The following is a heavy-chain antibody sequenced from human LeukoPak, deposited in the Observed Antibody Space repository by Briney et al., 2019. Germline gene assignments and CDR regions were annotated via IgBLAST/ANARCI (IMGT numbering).Heavy chain of an antibody. V-gene: IGHV1-18*01. CDR2: ISAYNGNT. CDR1: GYTFTSYG. CDR3: ARDYSGSYYADAFDI. J-gene: IGHJ3*02. Sequence: GASVKVSCKASGYTFTSYGISWVRQAPGQGLEWMGWISAYNGNTNYAQKLQGRVTMTTDTSTSTAYMELRSLRSDDTAVYYCARDYSGSYYADAFDIWGQGTMVTVSS. D-gene: IGHD1-26*01.